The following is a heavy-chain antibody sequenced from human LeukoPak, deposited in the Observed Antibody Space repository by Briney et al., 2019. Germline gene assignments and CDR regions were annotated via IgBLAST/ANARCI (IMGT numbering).Heavy chain of an antibody. CDR3: SRENGAFSPFGY. V-gene: IGHV4-4*02. Sequence: SETLSLTCGVSGGSISNTNWWSWVRQPPGQGLEWIGEISLTGLTHYNPSLESRVTVSLDKSENQLSLNLTSVTAADTPVYYCSRENGAFSPFGYWGQGTLVTVLS. J-gene: IGHJ4*02. CDR1: GGSISNTNW. D-gene: IGHD2-8*01. CDR2: ISLTGLT.